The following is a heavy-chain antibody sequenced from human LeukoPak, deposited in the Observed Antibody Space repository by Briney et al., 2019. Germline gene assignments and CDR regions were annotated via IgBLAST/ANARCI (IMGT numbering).Heavy chain of an antibody. CDR1: GGSISSYY. CDR2: IYYSGST. D-gene: IGHD6-6*01. CDR3: ARIGYSSSNWFDP. V-gene: IGHV4-59*01. J-gene: IGHJ5*02. Sequence: PSETLSLTCTVSGGSISSYYWSWLRQPPGKGLEWIGYIYYSGSTNYNPSLKSRVTISVDTSKNQFSLKLSSVTAADTAVYYCARIGYSSSNWFDPWGQGTLVTVSS.